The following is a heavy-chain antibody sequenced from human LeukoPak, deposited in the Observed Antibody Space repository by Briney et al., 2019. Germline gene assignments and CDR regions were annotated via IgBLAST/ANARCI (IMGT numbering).Heavy chain of an antibody. Sequence: GGSLRLSCVASGFMFSDYAMSWVRQAPGKGLEWVSSISSSGGTTFYADSVKGRFTISRDLFKKTVHLEMKAMRAEDTAVYYCAKDKDRVRSGYWFPYYFDYWGQGTLVTVSS. J-gene: IGHJ4*02. CDR2: ISSSGGTT. CDR1: GFMFSDYA. V-gene: IGHV3-23*01. D-gene: IGHD3-22*01. CDR3: AKDKDRVRSGYWFPYYFDY.